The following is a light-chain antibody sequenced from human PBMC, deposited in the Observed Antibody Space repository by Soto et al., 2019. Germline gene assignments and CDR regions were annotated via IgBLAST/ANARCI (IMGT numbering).Light chain of an antibody. V-gene: IGKV3-11*01. CDR1: QRFSTY. Sequence: VLTQSPATLPCSPGEKATLSCRASQRFSTYLAWSQQKPGQAPRLLIYDASNRATGIPARFSGSGSGTDVTLTISSLEPEDFAVYYCPQRINWPPVTFGGGTKVEIK. CDR2: DAS. CDR3: PQRINWPPVT. J-gene: IGKJ4*01.